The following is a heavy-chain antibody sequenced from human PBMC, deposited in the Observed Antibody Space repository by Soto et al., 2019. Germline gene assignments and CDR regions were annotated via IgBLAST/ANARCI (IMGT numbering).Heavy chain of an antibody. CDR3: ARIASYYYDSSGYRSGDAFEI. D-gene: IGHD3-22*01. CDR2: IDWDDDK. J-gene: IGHJ3*02. V-gene: IGHV2-70*01. Sequence: ASGPTLVNPTQTLTLTCTFSGFSLSTSGMCVSWIRQPPGKALEWLALIDWDDDKYYSTSLKTRLTISKDTSKNQVVLTMTNMDPVDTATYYCARIASYYYDSSGYRSGDAFEIWAQGTMVTVSS. CDR1: GFSLSTSGMC.